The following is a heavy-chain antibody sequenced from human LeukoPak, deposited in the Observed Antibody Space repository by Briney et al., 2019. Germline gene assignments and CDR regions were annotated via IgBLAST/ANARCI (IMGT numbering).Heavy chain of an antibody. CDR1: GFTFSSYA. CDR3: AMGAIVATIDY. Sequence: GRSLRLSCAASGFTFSSYAMSWVRQAPGKGLEWVSVIYSGGSTYYADSVKGRFTISRDKSKNTLYLQMSSLRVEDTAVYYCAMGAIVATIDYWGQGTLVTVSS. CDR2: IYSGGST. D-gene: IGHD5-12*01. V-gene: IGHV3-66*01. J-gene: IGHJ4*02.